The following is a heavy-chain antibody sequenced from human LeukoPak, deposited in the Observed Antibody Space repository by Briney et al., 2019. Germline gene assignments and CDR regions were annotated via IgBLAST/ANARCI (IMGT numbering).Heavy chain of an antibody. CDR1: GFTFSSYA. CDR2: ISGSGGTS. CDR3: AKDRLVLDY. V-gene: IGHV3-23*01. D-gene: IGHD6-19*01. Sequence: GGSLRLSCAASGFTFSSYAMSWVRQAPGMGLEWVSGISGSGGTSYYADSVKGRFTISRDNSKNTLYLQMNSLRAEDTAVYYCAKDRLVLDYWGQGTPVTVSS. J-gene: IGHJ4*02.